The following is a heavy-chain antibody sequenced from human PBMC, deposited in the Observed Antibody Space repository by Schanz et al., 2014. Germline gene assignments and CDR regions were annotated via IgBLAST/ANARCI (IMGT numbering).Heavy chain of an antibody. J-gene: IGHJ4*02. CDR1: GFGFSSYS. CDR3: VSQTGSPNY. Sequence: EVHLLESGGGLVQPGGSLRLSCAASGFGFSSYSMNWVRQAPGKGLEWVSYISGSSRTIYYADSMKGRFTVSRDNAENALYLQMNTLRAEDTAVYFCVSQTGSPNYWGQGTLVTVSS. D-gene: IGHD6-13*01. CDR2: ISGSSRTI. V-gene: IGHV3-48*01.